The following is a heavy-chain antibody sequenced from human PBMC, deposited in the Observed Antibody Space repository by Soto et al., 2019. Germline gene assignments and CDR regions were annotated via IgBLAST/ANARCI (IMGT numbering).Heavy chain of an antibody. V-gene: IGHV3-7*03. D-gene: IGHD3-3*01. J-gene: IGHJ5*02. CDR3: ARDEYYDFWSGHPFDP. Sequence: LSLSCAASGFTFSSYWMSWVRQAPGKGLEWVANIKQDGSEKYYVDSVKGRFTISRDNAKNSLYLQMNSLRAEDTAVYYCARDEYYDFWSGHPFDPWGQGTLVTVSS. CDR1: GFTFSSYW. CDR2: IKQDGSEK.